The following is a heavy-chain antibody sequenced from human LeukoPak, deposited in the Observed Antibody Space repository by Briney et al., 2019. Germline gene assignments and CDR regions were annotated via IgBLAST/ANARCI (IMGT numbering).Heavy chain of an antibody. CDR1: GGSVSSGSYY. V-gene: IGHV4-61*01. D-gene: IGHD4-11*01. J-gene: IGHJ5*02. Sequence: SETLSLTCTVSGGSVSSGSYYWSWIRQPPGKGLEWIGYIYYSGSTNYNPSLKSRVTISVDTSKNQFSLKLSSVTAADTAVYYCARGQGVTTVMNWFDPWGQGTLVTVSS. CDR2: IYYSGST. CDR3: ARGQGVTTVMNWFDP.